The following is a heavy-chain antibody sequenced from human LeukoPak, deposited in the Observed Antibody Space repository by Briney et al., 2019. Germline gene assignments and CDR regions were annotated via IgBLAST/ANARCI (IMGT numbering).Heavy chain of an antibody. J-gene: IGHJ6*02. CDR3: ARGGSFPINYYGMHV. Sequence: PGGSLRLSCAASGFTFSSYAMSWVRQAPGKGLEWVSAISGSGGSTYYADSVKGRFTISRDNSKNTLYLQMNSLRAEDTAVYYCARGGSFPINYYGMHVWGQGTTVTVSS. D-gene: IGHD2-15*01. CDR2: ISGSGGST. V-gene: IGHV3-23*01. CDR1: GFTFSSYA.